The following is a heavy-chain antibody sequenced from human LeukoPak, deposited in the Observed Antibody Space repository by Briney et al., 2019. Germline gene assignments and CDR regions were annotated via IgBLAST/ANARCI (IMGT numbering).Heavy chain of an antibody. Sequence: GGSLRLSCVASGFTFSGAAIHWFRQASGKGLEWVGRIRTKPNNCAAAYTASVKGRFTISRDDSKNTAYLQMNSLKTEDTAVYYCTRTGYTSGTDDYWGQGTLVTVSS. V-gene: IGHV3-73*01. D-gene: IGHD6-19*01. CDR1: GFTFSGAA. CDR3: TRTGYTSGTDDY. J-gene: IGHJ4*02. CDR2: IRTKPNNCAA.